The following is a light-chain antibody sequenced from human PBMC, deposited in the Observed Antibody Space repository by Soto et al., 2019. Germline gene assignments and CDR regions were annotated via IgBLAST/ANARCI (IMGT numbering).Light chain of an antibody. V-gene: IGKV3-11*01. CDR1: QSVSSY. Sequence: ESVLTQSQSTLSFSLGERATLSCRASQSVSSYLAWYQQKPGQAPRLLMYEASNRATGIPARFSGGGSGTDFTLTISSLEPEDFAVYYCQQRSDWPWTFGQGTKVDIK. CDR2: EAS. J-gene: IGKJ1*01. CDR3: QQRSDWPWT.